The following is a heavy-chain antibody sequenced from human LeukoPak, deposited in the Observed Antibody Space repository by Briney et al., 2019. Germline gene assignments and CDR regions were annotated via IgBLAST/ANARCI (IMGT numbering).Heavy chain of an antibody. CDR1: GFTFSNAN. V-gene: IGHV3-48*03. Sequence: GGSLRLSCAASGFTFSNANMNWVRQAPGKGLEWVSFISSSGSLIYYADSVKGRFTISRDNAKNSLHLQMNSLRAEDTAVYYCAGVSSEYWGQGTLVTVSS. CDR2: ISSSGSLI. CDR3: AGVSSEY. D-gene: IGHD3-10*01. J-gene: IGHJ4*02.